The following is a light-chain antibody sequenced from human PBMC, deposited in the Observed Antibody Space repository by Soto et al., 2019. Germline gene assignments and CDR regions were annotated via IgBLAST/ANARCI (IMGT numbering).Light chain of an antibody. V-gene: IGLV2-11*01. Sequence: QSVLTQSPTEYGTPGQSVAHSCTGTSSNVGGYNYVSWYQQHPGKAPKLMIYDVSKRPSGVPDRFSGSKSGNTASLSISGLQAEDEADYYCCSYAGSYTSHVFGTGTKVTVL. CDR1: SSNVGGYNY. CDR2: DVS. CDR3: CSYAGSYTSHV. J-gene: IGLJ1*01.